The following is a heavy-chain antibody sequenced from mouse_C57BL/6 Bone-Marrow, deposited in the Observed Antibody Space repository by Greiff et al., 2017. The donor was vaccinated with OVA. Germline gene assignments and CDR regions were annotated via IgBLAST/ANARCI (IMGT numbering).Heavy chain of an antibody. V-gene: IGHV1-77*01. Sequence: VKLMESGAELVKPGASVKISCKASGYTFTDYYINWVKQRPGQGLEWIGKIGPGSGSTYYNEKFKGKATLTADKSSSTAYVQLSSLTSEDSAVYFCARCLITTVSYWYFDVWGTGTTVTVSS. CDR2: IGPGSGST. J-gene: IGHJ1*03. D-gene: IGHD1-1*01. CDR3: ARCLITTVSYWYFDV. CDR1: GYTFTDYY.